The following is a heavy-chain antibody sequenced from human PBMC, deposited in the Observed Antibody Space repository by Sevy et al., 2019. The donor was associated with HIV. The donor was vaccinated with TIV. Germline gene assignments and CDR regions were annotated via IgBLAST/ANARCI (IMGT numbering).Heavy chain of an antibody. D-gene: IGHD6-19*01. V-gene: IGHV3-33*01. CDR3: TRDYGSGYTFY. CDR2: IWYDGSKK. J-gene: IGHJ4*01. CDR1: GFNFGSAG. Sequence: GGSLRLSCAASGFNFGSAGMHWVRQAPGKGLEWVAIIWYDGSKKYYADSVKGRFTISRDNSKNTVSLQMDSLRVEDTALYYCTRDYGSGYTFYWGHGTLVTVSS.